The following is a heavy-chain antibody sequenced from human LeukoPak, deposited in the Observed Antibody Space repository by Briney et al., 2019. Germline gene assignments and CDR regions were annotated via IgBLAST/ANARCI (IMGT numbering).Heavy chain of an antibody. CDR3: ARDSLSSSWPDY. V-gene: IGHV3-33*01. J-gene: IGHJ4*02. CDR1: GFTFSSYG. D-gene: IGHD6-13*01. Sequence: GRSLRPSCAASGFTFSSYGMHWVRQAPGKGLEWVAVIWYDGSNKYYADSVKGRFTISRDNSKNTLYLQMNSLRVEDTAVYYCARDSLSSSWPDYWGQGTLVTVSS. CDR2: IWYDGSNK.